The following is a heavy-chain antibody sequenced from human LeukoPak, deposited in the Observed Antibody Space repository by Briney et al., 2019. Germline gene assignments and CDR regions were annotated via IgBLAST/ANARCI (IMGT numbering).Heavy chain of an antibody. D-gene: IGHD2-15*01. CDR2: INHSGST. CDR1: GGSFSGYY. CDR3: ARGLVVVAATFDY. Sequence: SETLSLTCAVYGGSFSGYYWSWIRRPPGKGLEWIGEINHSGSTNYNPSLKSRVTISVDTSKNQFSLKLSSVTAADTAVYYCARGLVVVAATFDYWGQGTLVTVSS. V-gene: IGHV4-34*01. J-gene: IGHJ4*02.